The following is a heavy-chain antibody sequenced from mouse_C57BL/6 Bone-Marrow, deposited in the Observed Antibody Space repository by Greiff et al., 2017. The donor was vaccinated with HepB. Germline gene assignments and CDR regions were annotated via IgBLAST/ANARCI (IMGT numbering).Heavy chain of an antibody. CDR1: GYAFSSYW. V-gene: IGHV1-80*01. CDR2: IYPGDGDT. Sequence: ESGAELVKPGASVKISCKASGYAFSSYWMNWVKQRPGKGLEWIGQIYPGDGDTNYNGKFKGKATLTADKSSSTAYMQLSSLTSEDSAVYFCARSLPYYHGSSYWYFDVWGTGTTVTVSS. CDR3: ARSLPYYHGSSYWYFDV. D-gene: IGHD1-1*01. J-gene: IGHJ1*03.